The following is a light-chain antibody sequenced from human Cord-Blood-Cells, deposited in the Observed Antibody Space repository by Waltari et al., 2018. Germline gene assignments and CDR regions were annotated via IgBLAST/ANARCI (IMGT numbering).Light chain of an antibody. V-gene: IGKV4-1*01. Sequence: DIVMTQSPDSLAVSLVERATITCNSSQSVLYSSNNKNYLAWYQQKPGQPPKLLIYWASTRESGVPDRFSGSGSGTDFTLTISSLQAEDVAVYYCQQYYSTPYTFGQGTKLEIK. CDR1: QSVLYSSNNKNY. CDR3: QQYYSTPYT. J-gene: IGKJ2*01. CDR2: WAS.